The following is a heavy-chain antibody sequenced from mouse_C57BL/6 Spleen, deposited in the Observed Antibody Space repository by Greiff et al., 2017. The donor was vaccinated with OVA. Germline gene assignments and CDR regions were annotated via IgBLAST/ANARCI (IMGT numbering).Heavy chain of an antibody. CDR3: ARSYGSRYSYFDY. CDR2: IDPSDSYT. Sequence: QVQLQQPGAELVMPGASVKLSCKASGYTFTSYWMHWVKQRPGQGLEWIGEIDPSDSYTNYNQKFKGKSTLTVDKSSSTAYMQLSSLTSEDSAVYYCARSYGSRYSYFDYWGQGTTLTVSS. D-gene: IGHD1-1*01. J-gene: IGHJ2*01. CDR1: GYTFTSYW. V-gene: IGHV1-69*01.